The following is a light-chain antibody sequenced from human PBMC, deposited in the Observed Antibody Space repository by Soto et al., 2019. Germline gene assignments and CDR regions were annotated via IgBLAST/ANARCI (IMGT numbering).Light chain of an antibody. CDR2: DVS. Sequence: QSVLTQPRSVSGSPGQSVTISCTGTSSDVGGYNYVSWYQQHPGKAPKLMIYDVSKRPSGVPDRFSGSKSGNTASLTISGLQAEDEADYYCCSYAGSYPGWVFGGGTKVTVL. CDR3: CSYAGSYPGWV. CDR1: SSDVGGYNY. V-gene: IGLV2-11*01. J-gene: IGLJ3*02.